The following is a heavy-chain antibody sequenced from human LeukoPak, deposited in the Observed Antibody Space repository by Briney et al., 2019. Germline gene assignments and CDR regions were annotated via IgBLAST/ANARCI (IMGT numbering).Heavy chain of an antibody. D-gene: IGHD3-10*01. V-gene: IGHV3-74*01. CDR3: AKLAKYFYGSETYYFFEH. J-gene: IGHJ4*02. CDR1: GFTFSSYW. Sequence: GSLRLSCAASGFTFSSYWMHWVRQAPGKGLVWVSRINSDGSSTSYADSVKGRFTTSRDNAKNSLYLQMNSLRVEDTAVYYCAKLAKYFYGSETYYFFEHWGQGTPVTASS. CDR2: INSDGSST.